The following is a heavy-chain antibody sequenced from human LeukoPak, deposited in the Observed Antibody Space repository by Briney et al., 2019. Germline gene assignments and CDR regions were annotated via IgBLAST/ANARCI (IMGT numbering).Heavy chain of an antibody. CDR1: GFIFSDYG. CDR2: INWNGGST. J-gene: IGHJ2*01. Sequence: PGGSLRLSCAASGFIFSDYGMSWVRQGPGKGLEWVSAINWNGGSTGYADSVKGRFTISRDNAKNSLYLQMNSLRAEDTALYYCARDRGEGSCYWYFDLWGRGTLVTVSS. CDR3: ARDRGEGSCYWYFDL. V-gene: IGHV3-20*04.